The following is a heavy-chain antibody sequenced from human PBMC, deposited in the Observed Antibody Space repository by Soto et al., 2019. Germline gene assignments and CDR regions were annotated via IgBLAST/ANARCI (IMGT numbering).Heavy chain of an antibody. V-gene: IGHV3-23*01. CDR3: AKDRRAGGNYGFYSDF. CDR1: GFTFSSYG. Sequence: GGSLRLSCAASGFTFSSYGMTWVRQAPGKGLEWVSFSSATGAGTYYADSVKGRLTISRDNSKNTLYPQMTSLRADDTAVYYCAKDRRAGGNYGFYSDFWGQGALVTVSS. J-gene: IGHJ4*02. D-gene: IGHD1-7*01. CDR2: SSATGAGT.